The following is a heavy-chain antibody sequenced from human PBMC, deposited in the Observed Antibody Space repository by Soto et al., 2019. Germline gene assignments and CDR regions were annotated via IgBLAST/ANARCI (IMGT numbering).Heavy chain of an antibody. CDR3: ARDSAYSFDY. CDR2: IGTSTSTV. V-gene: IGHV3-48*01. CDR1: GFKFSDYS. Sequence: EVQLVESGGGLVQQGGSLRLSCTASGFKFSDYSMNWVRQAPGKGLEWASYIGTSTSTVYYAYSVEGRFSISRDNAKNSLYLQMISLRAEDTAVYYCARDSAYSFDYWGQGILVTVSP. J-gene: IGHJ4*02. D-gene: IGHD2-15*01.